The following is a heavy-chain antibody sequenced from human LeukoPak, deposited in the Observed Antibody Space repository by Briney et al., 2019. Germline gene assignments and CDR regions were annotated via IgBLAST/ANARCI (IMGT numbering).Heavy chain of an antibody. V-gene: IGHV3-74*01. CDR2: INSDGSST. J-gene: IGHJ5*02. CDR3: ARDPGYCSSTSCSTNWFDP. D-gene: IGHD2-2*01. Sequence: GGSLRLSCAASGFTFSSYWMHWVRKAPGKGLVWVSRINSDGSSTSYADSVKGRFTISRDNAKNTLYLQMNSLRAEDTAVYYCARDPGYCSSTSCSTNWFDPWGQGTLVTVSS. CDR1: GFTFSSYW.